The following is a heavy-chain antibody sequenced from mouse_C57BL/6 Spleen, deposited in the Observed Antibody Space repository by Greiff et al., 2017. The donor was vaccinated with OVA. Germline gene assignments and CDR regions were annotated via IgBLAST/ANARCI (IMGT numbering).Heavy chain of an antibody. D-gene: IGHD1-1*01. J-gene: IGHJ3*01. Sequence: QVQLQQPGAELVRPGSSVKLSCKASGYTFTSYWMDWVKQTPGQGLEWIGNIYPSDSETHYNQKFKDKATLTVDKSSSTAYMQLSSLTSEDSAVYYCARPLYGSSPWFAYWGQGTLVTVSA. CDR3: ARPLYGSSPWFAY. V-gene: IGHV1-61*01. CDR2: IYPSDSET. CDR1: GYTFTSYW.